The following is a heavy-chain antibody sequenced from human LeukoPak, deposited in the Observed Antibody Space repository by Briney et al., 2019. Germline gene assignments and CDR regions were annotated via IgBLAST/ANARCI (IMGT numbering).Heavy chain of an antibody. CDR3: ARSEGSGSYWYYYYGMDV. V-gene: IGHV5-51*01. D-gene: IGHD1-26*01. Sequence: GESLKIPCKGSGYSFTSYWIGWVRQMPGKGLKWMGIIYPGDSDTRYSPSFQGQVTISADMSISTAYLQWSSLKASDTAMYYCARSEGSGSYWYYYYGMDVWGQGTTVTVSS. CDR2: IYPGDSDT. CDR1: GYSFTSYW. J-gene: IGHJ6*02.